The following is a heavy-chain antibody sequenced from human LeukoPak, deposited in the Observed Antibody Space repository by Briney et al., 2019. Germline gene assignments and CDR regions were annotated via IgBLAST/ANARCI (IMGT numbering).Heavy chain of an antibody. D-gene: IGHD3-16*02. CDR3: ARDGSYYDYAWGSYRPFDY. J-gene: IGHJ4*02. V-gene: IGHV3-7*01. Sequence: GGSLRLSCAASGFTFSSYWMSWVRQAPGKGLEWVANIKQDGSEKYYVDSVKGRFTISRDNAKNSLYLQMNSLRAEDTAVYYCARDGSYYDYAWGSYRPFDYWGQGTLVTVSS. CDR1: GFTFSSYW. CDR2: IKQDGSEK.